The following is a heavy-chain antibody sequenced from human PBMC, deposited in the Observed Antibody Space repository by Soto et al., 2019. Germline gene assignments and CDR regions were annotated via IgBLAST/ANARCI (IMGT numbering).Heavy chain of an antibody. Sequence: APVKVSWKASGGSLSSYTISWVRQAPGQGLEWMGRIIPILGIANYAQKFQGRVTITADTSTSTAYMELRSLRSDDTAVYYCARWEPHDYWGQGTLVTVSS. V-gene: IGHV1-69*02. CDR1: GGSLSSYT. J-gene: IGHJ4*02. D-gene: IGHD1-26*01. CDR3: ARWEPHDY. CDR2: IIPILGIA.